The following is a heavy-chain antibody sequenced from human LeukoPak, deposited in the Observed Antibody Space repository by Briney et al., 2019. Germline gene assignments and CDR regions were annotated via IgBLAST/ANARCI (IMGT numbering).Heavy chain of an antibody. V-gene: IGHV5-51*01. Sequence: GESLKISFKGSGYSFTSYWIGWVRQMPGKGLEWMGIIYPGDSDTRYSPSFQGQVTISADKSISTAYLQWSSLKASDTAMYYCARRLPGDTAMVAFDIWGQGTMVTVSS. CDR1: GYSFTSYW. CDR2: IYPGDSDT. J-gene: IGHJ3*02. CDR3: ARRLPGDTAMVAFDI. D-gene: IGHD5-18*01.